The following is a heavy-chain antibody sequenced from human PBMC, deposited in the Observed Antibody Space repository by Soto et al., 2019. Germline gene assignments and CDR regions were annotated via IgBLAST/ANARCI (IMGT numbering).Heavy chain of an antibody. V-gene: IGHV6-1*01. CDR1: GDSVSSKTAA. CDR3: ARVGSGSYYYGLDV. CDR2: TYYRSQWYN. D-gene: IGHD6-19*01. J-gene: IGHJ6*02. Sequence: PSQTLSLTCAISGDSVSSKTAAWNWIRQSPSRGLEWLGRTYYRSQWYNDYAISVSGRITINPDTSKNQFSLHLNSVTPEDTAVYYCARVGSGSYYYGLDVWGQGTTVTVSS.